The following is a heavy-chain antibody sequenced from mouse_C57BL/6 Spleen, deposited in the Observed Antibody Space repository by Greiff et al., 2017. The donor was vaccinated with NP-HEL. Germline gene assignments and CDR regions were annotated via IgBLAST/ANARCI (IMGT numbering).Heavy chain of an antibody. V-gene: IGHV1-4*01. D-gene: IGHD1-1*01. Sequence: QVQLKESGAELARPGASVKMSCKASGYTFTSYTMHWVKQRPGQGLEWIGYINPSSGYTKYNQKFKDKATLTADKSSSTAYMQLSSLTSEDSAVYYCARSGSTTVVQNYWYFDVWGTGTTVTVSS. J-gene: IGHJ1*03. CDR3: ARSGSTTVVQNYWYFDV. CDR1: GYTFTSYT. CDR2: INPSSGYT.